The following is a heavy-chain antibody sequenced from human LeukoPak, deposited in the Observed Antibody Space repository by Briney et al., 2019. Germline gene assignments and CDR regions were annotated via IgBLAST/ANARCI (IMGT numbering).Heavy chain of an antibody. CDR1: GFTFSSYD. Sequence: GGSLRLSCAASGFTFSSYDMHWVRQATGKGLGWVSAIGTAGDTYYPGSVKGRFTISRENAKNSLYLQMNSLRAGDTAVYYCAREQRITMVRGVITTCFFDYWGQGTLVTVSS. J-gene: IGHJ4*02. D-gene: IGHD3-10*01. V-gene: IGHV3-13*01. CDR2: IGTAGDT. CDR3: AREQRITMVRGVITTCFFDY.